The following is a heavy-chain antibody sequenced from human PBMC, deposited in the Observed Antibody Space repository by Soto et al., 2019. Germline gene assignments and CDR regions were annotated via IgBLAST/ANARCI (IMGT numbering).Heavy chain of an antibody. Sequence: QVQLVQSGAEVKKPGASVKVSCKASGYTFTSFGISWVRQAPGQGLEWMGWISAYNGNTNYVENLQGRVTMTTDTSTSTAYMELRSQRSDDTAVYYCARDHRGGTDAFDIWGQGTMVTVSS. CDR3: ARDHRGGTDAFDI. D-gene: IGHD2-15*01. J-gene: IGHJ3*02. V-gene: IGHV1-18*01. CDR2: ISAYNGNT. CDR1: GYTFTSFG.